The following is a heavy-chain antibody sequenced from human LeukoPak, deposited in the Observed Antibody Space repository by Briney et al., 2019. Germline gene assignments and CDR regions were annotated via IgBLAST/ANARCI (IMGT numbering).Heavy chain of an antibody. CDR2: ISGSGGST. D-gene: IGHD5/OR15-5a*01. Sequence: GGSLRLSCAASGFTFNNYAMSWVRQAPGKGLGWVSTISGSGGSTYYADSVKGRFTISRDNSKNTLYLQMNSLRAEDTAVYYCAKGGLRNWFDPWGQGTLVTVSS. CDR3: AKGGLRNWFDP. J-gene: IGHJ5*02. V-gene: IGHV3-23*01. CDR1: GFTFNNYA.